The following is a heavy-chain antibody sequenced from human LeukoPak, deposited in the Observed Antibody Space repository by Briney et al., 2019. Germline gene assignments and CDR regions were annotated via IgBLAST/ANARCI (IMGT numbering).Heavy chain of an antibody. D-gene: IGHD3-3*02. CDR1: GYTFTGYY. CDR3: ASGRTIFYYYMDV. V-gene: IGHV1-2*02. J-gene: IGHJ6*03. Sequence: GASVKVSCKASGYTFTGYYIHWVRQAPGQGLEWVGWIKPNSGDTNYAQKFQGRVTMTRDTSISTVYMELSRLKFDDTAVYYCASGRTIFYYYMDVWGKGTTVTISS. CDR2: IKPNSGDT.